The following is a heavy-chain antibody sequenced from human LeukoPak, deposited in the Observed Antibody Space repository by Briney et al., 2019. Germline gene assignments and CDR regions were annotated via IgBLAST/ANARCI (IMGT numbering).Heavy chain of an antibody. CDR2: ISAYNGNT. J-gene: IGHJ4*02. D-gene: IGHD1-1*01. CDR3: ARDGTMGATSLYGY. Sequence: ASVKVSCKASGYTFTSYGISWVRQAPGQGLEWMGWISAYNGNTNYAQKLQGRVTMTTDTSTSTAYMELRSLRSDATAAYYCARDGTMGATSLYGYWGQGTLVTVSS. V-gene: IGHV1-18*01. CDR1: GYTFTSYG.